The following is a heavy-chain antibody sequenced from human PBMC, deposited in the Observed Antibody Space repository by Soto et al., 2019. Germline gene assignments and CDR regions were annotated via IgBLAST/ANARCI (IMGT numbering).Heavy chain of an antibody. CDR2: INPNSGGT. Sequence: QVQVVQSGAEVKKPGASVKVSCKASGYTFIGYCIHWVRQAPGQGLEWMGRINPNSGGTNYAQKFQGRVTMTRDTSIRSDYMGLSGLSSDDTAVYYFVGEGGDSCSFVREAFDVWGQGTIVTGSS. J-gene: IGHJ3*01. CDR3: VGEGGDSCSFVREAFDV. V-gene: IGHV1-2*06. D-gene: IGHD5-12*01. CDR1: GYTFIGYC.